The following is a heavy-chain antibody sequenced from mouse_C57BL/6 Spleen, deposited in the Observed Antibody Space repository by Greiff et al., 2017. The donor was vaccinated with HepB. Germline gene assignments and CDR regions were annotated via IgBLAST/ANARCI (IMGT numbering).Heavy chain of an antibody. Sequence: EVQLKESGPGMVKPSQSLSLTCTVTGYSITSGYDWHWIRHFPGNKLEWMGYISYSGSTNYNPSLKSRISITHDTSKNHFFLKLNSVTTEDTATYYCARGGDYYGSSWYFDVWGTGTTVTVSS. CDR3: ARGGDYYGSSWYFDV. CDR1: GYSITSGYD. V-gene: IGHV3-1*01. CDR2: ISYSGST. D-gene: IGHD1-1*01. J-gene: IGHJ1*03.